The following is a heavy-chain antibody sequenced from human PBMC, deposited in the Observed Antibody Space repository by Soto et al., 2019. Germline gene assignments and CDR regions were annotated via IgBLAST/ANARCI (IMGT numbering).Heavy chain of an antibody. CDR1: GGSFSGYY. CDR3: ARDTYYYDSSGYYYYYGMDV. CDR2: INHSGST. J-gene: IGHJ6*02. D-gene: IGHD3-22*01. V-gene: IGHV4-34*01. Sequence: ASETLSLTCAVYGGSFSGYYWSWIRQPPGKGLEWIGEINHSGSTNYNPSLKSRVTISVDTSKNQFSLKLSSVTAADTAVYYCARDTYYYDSSGYYYYYGMDVWGQGTTVTVSS.